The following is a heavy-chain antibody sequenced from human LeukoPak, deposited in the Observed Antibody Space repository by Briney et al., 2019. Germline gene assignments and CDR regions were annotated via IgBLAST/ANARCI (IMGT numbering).Heavy chain of an antibody. V-gene: IGHV3-21*01. CDR2: ISSSSSYV. J-gene: IGHJ4*02. CDR3: ARDYYDSSGYYLDMHY. CDR1: GFTFSHYS. D-gene: IGHD3-22*01. Sequence: GGSLRLSCVASGFTFSHYSMNWVRQAPGKGLEWVSSISSSSSYVYYADSVKGRFTISRDNAKNSLYLQMNSLRAEDTAVYYCARDYYDSSGYYLDMHYWGQGTLVTVSS.